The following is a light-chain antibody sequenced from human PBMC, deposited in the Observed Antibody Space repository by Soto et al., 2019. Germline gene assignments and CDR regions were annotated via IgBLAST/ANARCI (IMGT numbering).Light chain of an antibody. CDR3: QQFSSYPLT. V-gene: IGKV3-20*01. J-gene: IGKJ4*01. CDR2: SAS. CDR1: QNLGTLY. Sequence: EIVLTQSPGTLSLSPGDRGTLSCRASQNLGTLYLAWFQQKSGQAPRLLIYSASRRATGIPDRFTGGGSGTDFTLIISRLEPEDFAVYYCQQFSSYPLTFGGGTKVDIK.